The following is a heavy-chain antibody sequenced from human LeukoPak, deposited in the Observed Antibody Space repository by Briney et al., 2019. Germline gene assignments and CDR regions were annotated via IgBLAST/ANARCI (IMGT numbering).Heavy chain of an antibody. CDR2: INPNSGGT. CDR3: ARGGEWYYDSSRYRLFDY. J-gene: IGHJ4*02. D-gene: IGHD3-22*01. CDR1: GYTFTGYY. V-gene: IGHV1-2*02. Sequence: ASVKVSCKASGYTFTGYYMHWVRQAPGQGLEWMGWINPNSGGTNYAQNFQGRVTMTRDTSVITAYMELSRLTSDDTAVCYCARGGEWYYDSSRYRLFDYWGQGTLVTVSS.